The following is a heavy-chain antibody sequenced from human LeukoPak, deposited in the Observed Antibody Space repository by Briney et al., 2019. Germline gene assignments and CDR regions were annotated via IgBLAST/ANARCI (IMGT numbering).Heavy chain of an antibody. CDR3: ATVVGSSWAFGY. CDR2: FDPEDGET. CDR1: GYTLTELS. J-gene: IGHJ4*02. D-gene: IGHD6-13*01. Sequence: GAPVKVSCKVSGYTLTELSMHWVRQAPGKGLEWMGGFDPEDGETIYAQKFQGRVTMTEDTSTDTAYMELSSLRSEDTAVYYCATVVGSSWAFGYWGQGTLVTVSS. V-gene: IGHV1-24*01.